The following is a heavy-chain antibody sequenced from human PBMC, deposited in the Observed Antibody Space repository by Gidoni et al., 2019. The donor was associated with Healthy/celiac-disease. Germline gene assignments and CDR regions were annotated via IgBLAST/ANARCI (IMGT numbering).Heavy chain of an antibody. CDR3: AKGYGTNPRGPTDY. Sequence: EVQLLESGGGLVQPGGSLRLSCAASGFTFSSYAMSWVRQAPGKGLAWVSVISGSGGSTYYADSVKGRFTISRDNSKNTLYLQMNSLRAEDTAVYYCAKGYGTNPRGPTDYWGQGTLVTVSS. CDR1: GFTFSSYA. J-gene: IGHJ4*02. D-gene: IGHD4-17*01. V-gene: IGHV3-23*01. CDR2: ISGSGGST.